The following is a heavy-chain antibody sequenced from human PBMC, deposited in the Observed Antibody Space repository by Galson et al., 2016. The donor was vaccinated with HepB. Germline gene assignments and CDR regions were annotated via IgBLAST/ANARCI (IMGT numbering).Heavy chain of an antibody. Sequence: SLRLSCAASGFTFSTYAMSWVRQAPGKGLEWDSSISGNAGRIYHAKSVKGRFTISRYNSKKPLYLQMNSLTADDTAVYYCTKDALAADHWGQGTLVTVSS. CDR3: TKDALAADH. CDR1: GFTFSTYA. V-gene: IGHV3-23*01. CDR2: ISGNAGRI. J-gene: IGHJ5*02. D-gene: IGHD6-19*01.